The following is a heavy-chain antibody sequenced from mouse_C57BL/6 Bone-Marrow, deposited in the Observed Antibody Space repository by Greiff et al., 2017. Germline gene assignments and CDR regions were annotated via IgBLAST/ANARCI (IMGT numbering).Heavy chain of an antibody. V-gene: IGHV5-6*01. CDR2: ISSGGSYT. CDR1: GFTFSSYG. J-gene: IGHJ3*01. CDR3: ARHGITTVVAPAWLAY. D-gene: IGHD1-1*01. Sequence: EVHLVESGGDLVKPGGSLKLSCAASGFTFSSYGMSWVRQTPDKRLEWVATISSGGSYTYYPDSVKGRFTISRDNAKNTLYLQMSSLKSEDTAMXYCARHGITTVVAPAWLAYWGQGTLVTVSA.